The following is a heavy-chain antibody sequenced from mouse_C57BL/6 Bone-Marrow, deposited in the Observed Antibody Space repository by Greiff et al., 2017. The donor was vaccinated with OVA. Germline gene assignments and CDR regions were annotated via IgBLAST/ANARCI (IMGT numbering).Heavy chain of an antibody. J-gene: IGHJ4*01. CDR1: GFTFSDYG. CDR2: ISSGSSTI. Sequence: EVKLVESGGGLVKPGGSLKLSCAASGFTFSDYGMHWVRQAPEKGLEWVAYISSGSSTIYYADTVKGRFTISRDNAKNTLFLQMTSLRSEDTAMYYCASSYYGSSDYYAMDYWGQGTSVTVSS. V-gene: IGHV5-17*01. D-gene: IGHD1-1*01. CDR3: ASSYYGSSDYYAMDY.